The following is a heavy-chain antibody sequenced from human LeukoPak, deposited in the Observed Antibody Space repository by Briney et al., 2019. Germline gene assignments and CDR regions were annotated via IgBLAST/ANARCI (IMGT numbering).Heavy chain of an antibody. Sequence: GGSLRLSCAASGFTLSNYNMNWVRQAPGKGLEWVSNISSSSTIYYADSVKGRFTISRDNAKNSLYLQMNSLRAEDTAVYYCARDYYDSSGYYSHDYWGQGTLVTVSS. D-gene: IGHD3-22*01. CDR3: ARDYYDSSGYYSHDY. CDR2: ISSSSTI. CDR1: GFTLSNYN. J-gene: IGHJ4*02. V-gene: IGHV3-69-1*01.